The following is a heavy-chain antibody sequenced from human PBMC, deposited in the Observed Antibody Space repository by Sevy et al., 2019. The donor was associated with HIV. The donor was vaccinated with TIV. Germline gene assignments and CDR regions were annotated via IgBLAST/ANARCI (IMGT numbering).Heavy chain of an antibody. D-gene: IGHD3-16*01. J-gene: IGHJ4*02. Sequence: SETLSLTCTVSGGSISSYYWSWIRQPPGKGLEWIGYIYYSGSTNYNPSLKSRVTISVDTSKNQFSLKLSSVTAADTVVYYCARLWEQYYYFDYWGQGTLVTVSS. V-gene: IGHV4-59*08. CDR3: ARLWEQYYYFDY. CDR2: IYYSGST. CDR1: GGSISSYY.